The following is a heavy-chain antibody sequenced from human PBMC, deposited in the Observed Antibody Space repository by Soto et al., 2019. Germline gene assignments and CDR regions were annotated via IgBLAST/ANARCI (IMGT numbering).Heavy chain of an antibody. CDR1: GFAFSSGI. CDR2: ISSSSSAI. D-gene: IGHD2-15*01. V-gene: IGHV3-48*01. J-gene: IGHJ4*02. CDR3: ARPCSGGICNIDY. Sequence: GGSLXLSCAASGFAFSSGIMNWVRQAPGKGLEWVSYISSSSSAIYYADSVKGRFTISRDNAKNSLYLQMNSLRAEDTAVYYCARPCSGGICNIDYWGQGTLVTVSS.